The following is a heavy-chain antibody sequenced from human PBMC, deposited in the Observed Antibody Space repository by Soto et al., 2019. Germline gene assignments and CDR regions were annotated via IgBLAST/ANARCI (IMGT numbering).Heavy chain of an antibody. Sequence: ASVKVSCKASGGTFSSYAISWVRQAPGQGLEWMGGIIPIFGTANYAQKFQGRVTITADESTSTAYMELSSLRSEDTAVYYCARDHTYYDLWSGYTYWGQGTLVTVSS. CDR3: ARDHTYYDLWSGYTY. D-gene: IGHD3-3*01. J-gene: IGHJ4*02. V-gene: IGHV1-69*13. CDR2: IIPIFGTA. CDR1: GGTFSSYA.